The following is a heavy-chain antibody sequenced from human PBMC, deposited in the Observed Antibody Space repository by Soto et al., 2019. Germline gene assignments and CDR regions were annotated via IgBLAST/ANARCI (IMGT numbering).Heavy chain of an antibody. CDR1: DGSISTSSYY. CDR2: IFYTGRT. Sequence: SETLSLTCTVSDGSISTSSYYWGWIRQSPGKGLEWIGTIFYTGRTYYNSSLESRVTLSVDTSNNQFSLHLTSVTAADTAMYYCTRHHPHHYDSSGYFDYWGQGTLVTVSS. V-gene: IGHV4-39*01. CDR3: TRHHPHHYDSSGYFDY. J-gene: IGHJ4*02. D-gene: IGHD3-22*01.